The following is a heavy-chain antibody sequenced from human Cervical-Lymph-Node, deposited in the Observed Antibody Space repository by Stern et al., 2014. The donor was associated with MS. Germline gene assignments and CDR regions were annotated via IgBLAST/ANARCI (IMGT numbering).Heavy chain of an antibody. J-gene: IGHJ3*02. CDR2: MSYNGGSQ. CDR1: GFTSNSSA. D-gene: IGHD1-26*01. Sequence: QVQLVQSGGGVVRPGRSLRLSCAASGFTSNSSAMHWVRQAPGKGLQWVTVMSYNGGSQYYTDFVKGRFTISRDKSKNTLYLQMNNLRPEDTAVYYCASGSYSGSDAFDIGGQGTMGTVS. CDR3: ASGSYSGSDAFDI. V-gene: IGHV3-30*04.